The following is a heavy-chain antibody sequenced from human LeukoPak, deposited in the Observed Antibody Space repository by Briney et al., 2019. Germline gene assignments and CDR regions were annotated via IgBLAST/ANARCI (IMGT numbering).Heavy chain of an antibody. CDR1: GGSISSYY. Sequence: TSETLSLTCTVSGGSISSYYWSWIRQPAGKGLEWIGRIYSSGSTNYNPSLKSRVTMSVDTSKNQFSLKLSSVTAADTAVYYCARDRGYCRVGSCYLDYWGQGTLVTVSS. V-gene: IGHV4-4*07. D-gene: IGHD2-15*01. CDR3: ARDRGYCRVGSCYLDY. J-gene: IGHJ4*02. CDR2: IYSSGST.